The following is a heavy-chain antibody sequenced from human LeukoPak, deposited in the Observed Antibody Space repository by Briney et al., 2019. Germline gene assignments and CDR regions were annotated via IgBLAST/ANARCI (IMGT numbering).Heavy chain of an antibody. CDR1: GGSFSGYY. Sequence: PSETLSLTCAVYGGSFSGYYWSWIRQPPGKGLEWIGEINHSGSTNYSPSLKSRVTISVDTSKNQFSLKLSSVTAADTAVYYCARSKYYYDSSGWTDYWGQGTLVTVSS. CDR2: INHSGST. CDR3: ARSKYYYDSSGWTDY. V-gene: IGHV4-34*01. J-gene: IGHJ4*02. D-gene: IGHD3-22*01.